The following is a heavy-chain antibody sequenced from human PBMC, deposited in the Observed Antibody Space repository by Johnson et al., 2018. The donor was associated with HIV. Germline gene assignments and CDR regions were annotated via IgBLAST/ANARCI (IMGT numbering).Heavy chain of an antibody. J-gene: IGHJ3*02. CDR2: ISASGVTK. V-gene: IGHV3-23*04. CDR1: EFIFSGYA. D-gene: IGHD6-6*01. CDR3: ARDRAEYSTWRDAFGN. Sequence: VQLVESGGGLVQPGGSLRLSCAASEFIFSGYAMTWVRQAPEKGLEWVSGISASGVTKDYADSVKGRFTISRDNSKNTLYLQMNNLRVEDTAVFYCARDRAEYSTWRDAFGNWGQGTMVTVSS.